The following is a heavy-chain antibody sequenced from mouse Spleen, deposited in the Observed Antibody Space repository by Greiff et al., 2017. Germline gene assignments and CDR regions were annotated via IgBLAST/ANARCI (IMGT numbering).Heavy chain of an antibody. CDR3: ARKGLRGYYAMDY. CDR1: GFTFSSYA. J-gene: IGHJ4*01. Sequence: EVKLMESGGGLVKPGGSLKLSCAASGFTFSSYAMSWVRQTPEKRLEWVATISSGGSYTYYPDSVKGRFTISRDNAKNTLYLQMSSLRSEDMAMYYCARKGLRGYYAMDYWGQGTSVTVSS. CDR2: ISSGGSYT. V-gene: IGHV5-9-1*01. D-gene: IGHD1-1*01.